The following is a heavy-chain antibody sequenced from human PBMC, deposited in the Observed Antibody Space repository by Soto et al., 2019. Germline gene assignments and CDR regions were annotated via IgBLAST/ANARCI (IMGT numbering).Heavy chain of an antibody. Sequence: QVQLQESGPGLVKAPQTLSLTCTVSGGTITTGGHFWSWIRQYPGKGLEWIGYIYYSGTTHYNPSLKSRVTISIDTSKNQFSLNLSSVTAADTAVYYCARVVSGSYLDYWGQGTLVTVSS. CDR3: ARVVSGSYLDY. CDR2: IYYSGTT. V-gene: IGHV4-31*03. D-gene: IGHD1-26*01. J-gene: IGHJ4*02. CDR1: GGTITTGGHF.